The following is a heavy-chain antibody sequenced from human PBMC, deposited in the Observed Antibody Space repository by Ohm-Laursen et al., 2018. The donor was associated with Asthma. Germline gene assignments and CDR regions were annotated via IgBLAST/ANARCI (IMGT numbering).Heavy chain of an antibody. V-gene: IGHV3-7*05. CDR2: IYPDGGEK. CDR3: ATNLPYEAENY. CDR1: GFTFSSYW. D-gene: IGHD3-16*01. Sequence: SLRLSCAASGFTFSSYWMSWVRQAPGKGLEWVANIYPDGGEKYYVDSVDGRFTISRDNAKNSLYLQMNSLRAEDTAVYYCATNLPYEAENYWGQGTLVTASS. J-gene: IGHJ4*02.